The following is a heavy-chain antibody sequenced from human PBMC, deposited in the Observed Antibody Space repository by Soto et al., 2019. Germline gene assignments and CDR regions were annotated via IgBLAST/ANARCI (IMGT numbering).Heavy chain of an antibody. J-gene: IGHJ3*02. Sequence: VGSLRLSGAASGFTFSSYSMNWVRQAPGKGLEWVSYISSSSSTIYYADSVKGRFTISRDNAKNSLYLQMNSLRDEDTAVYYCASKWLRLGAFDIWGQGTMVTVSS. V-gene: IGHV3-48*02. CDR1: GFTFSSYS. D-gene: IGHD5-12*01. CDR3: ASKWLRLGAFDI. CDR2: ISSSSSTI.